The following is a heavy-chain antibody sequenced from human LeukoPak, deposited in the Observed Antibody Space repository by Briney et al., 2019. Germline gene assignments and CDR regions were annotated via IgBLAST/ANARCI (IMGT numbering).Heavy chain of an antibody. J-gene: IGHJ6*02. CDR3: ARSGNMDVYGLDV. CDR1: GFSFNTYG. Sequence: GGSLRLSCEASGFSFNTYGMIWVRQAPGKGLECVADIRPDGSKQYYLGSVKGRFTISRDNAKDSLYLEMNSLRPEDRAVYYCARSGNMDVYGLDVWGQGTTVTVFS. D-gene: IGHD5-12*01. CDR2: IRPDGSKQ. V-gene: IGHV3-7*01.